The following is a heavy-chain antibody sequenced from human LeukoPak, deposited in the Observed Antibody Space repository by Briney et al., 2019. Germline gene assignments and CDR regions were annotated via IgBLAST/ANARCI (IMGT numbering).Heavy chain of an antibody. CDR3: AKGDNTGRRFFDY. J-gene: IGHJ4*02. D-gene: IGHD1-1*01. V-gene: IGHV1-2*06. CDR1: DYTFTNYY. CDR2: INPNTGGT. Sequence: ASVNVSCRTSDYTFTNYYMHWVRQAPGQGLEWMGRINPNTGGTNYAQKFQGRVTVTTDTSVTTSYMEVNSLESDDTAVYYCAKGDNTGRRFFDYWGQGTVVTVSS.